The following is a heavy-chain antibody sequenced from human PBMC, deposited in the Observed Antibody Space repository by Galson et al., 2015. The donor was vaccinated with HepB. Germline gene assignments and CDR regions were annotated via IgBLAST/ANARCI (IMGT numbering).Heavy chain of an antibody. V-gene: IGHV3-7*01. Sequence: SLRLSCAASGFTFSTYWMSWVRQAPGKGLEWVANIKQDGSRKYYVDSVKGRFTISRDNAKNSLYLQMNSLRVEDTAVYYCARERGVSSIFDYWGQGTLVTVSS. CDR2: IKQDGSRK. CDR1: GFTFSTYW. CDR3: ARERGVSSIFDY. J-gene: IGHJ4*02. D-gene: IGHD3-3*01.